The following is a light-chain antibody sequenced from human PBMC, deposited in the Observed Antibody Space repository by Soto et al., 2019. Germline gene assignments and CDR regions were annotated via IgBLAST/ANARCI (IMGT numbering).Light chain of an antibody. CDR2: AAS. CDR1: QGISSY. Sequence: IQLTQSPSSLSASVGDRVTITCRASQGISSYLAWYQQKPGKAPKLLIYAASTLQSGVPSRFSGSGSGTDFTLTISSLQPEDFVTYYCQQLNSYPLTFGGGTRWIS. V-gene: IGKV1-9*01. CDR3: QQLNSYPLT. J-gene: IGKJ4*01.